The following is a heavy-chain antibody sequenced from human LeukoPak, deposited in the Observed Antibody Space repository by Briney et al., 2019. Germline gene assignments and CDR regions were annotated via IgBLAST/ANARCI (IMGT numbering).Heavy chain of an antibody. CDR3: AREKVVTYNWLDP. J-gene: IGHJ5*02. Sequence: SVKVSCKASGGTFSSYAISWVRQAPGQGLEWMGRIIPIFGTANYAQKFQGRVTITTDESTSTAYMELSSLRSEDTAVYYCAREKVVTYNWLDPWGQGTLVTVSS. V-gene: IGHV1-69*05. D-gene: IGHD4-23*01. CDR2: IIPIFGTA. CDR1: GGTFSSYA.